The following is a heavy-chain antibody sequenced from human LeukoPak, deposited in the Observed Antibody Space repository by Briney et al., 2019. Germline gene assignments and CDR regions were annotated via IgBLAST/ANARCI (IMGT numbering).Heavy chain of an antibody. CDR3: ARAPGTTFDY. CDR2: INHSWST. Sequence: SETLSLTCTVSGYSISNNFYWAWIRQSPGKGLEWIVSINHSWSTYYNPALKSRVTIAVDTSKNQFSLKLTPVTAADTAVYYCARAPGTTFDYWGHGNMVTVSS. D-gene: IGHD4-17*01. CDR1: GYSISNNFY. J-gene: IGHJ4*01. V-gene: IGHV4-38-2*02.